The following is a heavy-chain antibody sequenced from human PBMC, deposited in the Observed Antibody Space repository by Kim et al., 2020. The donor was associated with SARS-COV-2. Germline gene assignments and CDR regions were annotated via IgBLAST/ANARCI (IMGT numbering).Heavy chain of an antibody. D-gene: IGHD3-22*01. J-gene: IGHJ3*02. CDR1: GGSISSGGYY. CDR3: ARARITMIVVDAFDI. Sequence: SETLSLTCTVSGGSISSGGYYWSWIRQHPGKGLEWIAYIYYSGSTDYNPSLKSRVTISVDTSKNQFSLKLSSVTAADTAVYYCARARITMIVVDAFDIWGQGTMVTVSS. V-gene: IGHV4-31*03. CDR2: IYYSGST.